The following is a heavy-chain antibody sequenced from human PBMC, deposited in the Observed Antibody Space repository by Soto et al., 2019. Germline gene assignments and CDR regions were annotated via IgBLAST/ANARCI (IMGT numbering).Heavy chain of an antibody. Sequence: GSLRLSCAASGFTFSSYAMIGFRQAPGKGLEWVSTISGSGGSTYYADSVKGRFTISRDNSKYTLYLQMNSLRAEDTAVYYCAKDLQTGSTGWFDPWGQGTLVTVSS. D-gene: IGHD1-7*01. V-gene: IGHV3-23*01. CDR3: AKDLQTGSTGWFDP. CDR1: GFTFSSYA. CDR2: ISGSGGST. J-gene: IGHJ5*02.